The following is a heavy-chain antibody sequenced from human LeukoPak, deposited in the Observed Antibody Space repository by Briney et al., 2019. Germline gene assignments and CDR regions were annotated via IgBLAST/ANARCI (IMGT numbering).Heavy chain of an antibody. D-gene: IGHD6-19*01. J-gene: IGHJ3*02. CDR2: ISTYDGNT. CDR3: ARWDYSSDWYFGTFDI. CDR1: GYTFNTYG. Sequence: ASVKVSCKASGYTFNTYGISWVRQAPGQGLEWMGWISTYDGNTNYAQNLQGRVTMTTDTSTRTAYMELRSLRSGDTAVYYCARWDYSSDWYFGTFDIWGQGTTVTISS. V-gene: IGHV1-18*01.